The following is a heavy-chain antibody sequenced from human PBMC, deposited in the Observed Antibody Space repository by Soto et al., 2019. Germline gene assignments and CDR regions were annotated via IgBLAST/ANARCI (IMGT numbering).Heavy chain of an antibody. V-gene: IGHV1-69*01. CDR3: AKVRYSSPMGYYYGMDV. D-gene: IGHD6-19*01. CDR1: RVAFSKFI. CDR2: IIPIFGTA. J-gene: IGHJ6*02. Sequence: QAQLEQSGGEVKKPGSSVKVSCKASRVAFSKFIVTWVRQAPGLGLEWVGGIIPIFGTANYAQKFQGRVTIPADESTSTSYIEVNNLRSEDTAVYYCAKVRYSSPMGYYYGMDVWGQGTTVTVSS.